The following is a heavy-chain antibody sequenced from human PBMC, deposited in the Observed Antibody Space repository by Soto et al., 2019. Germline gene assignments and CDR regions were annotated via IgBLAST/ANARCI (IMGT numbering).Heavy chain of an antibody. V-gene: IGHV3-66*01. D-gene: IGHD1-1*01. Sequence: GSLRLSCAGSGFTVSSHYMPWVRQAPGRGLEWVTFIHPSGDTFYADSVKGRFAISRDTSKNTLSLQMNSLRVKDTTVYYCTSGLDDAKIHHWGQGTLVTVSS. CDR1: GFTVSSHY. CDR3: TSGLDDAKIHH. J-gene: IGHJ1*01. CDR2: IHPSGDT.